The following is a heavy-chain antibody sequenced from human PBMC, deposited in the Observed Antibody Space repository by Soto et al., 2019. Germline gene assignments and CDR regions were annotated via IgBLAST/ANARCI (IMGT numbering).Heavy chain of an antibody. Sequence: ASVKVSCKASGYTFTSYAMHWVRQAPGQRLEWMGWINAGNGNTKYSQKFQGRVTITRDTSASTAYMELSSLRSEDTAVYYCARGEGCSSTSCYYYYYYMDVWGKGTTVTVSS. CDR1: GYTFTSYA. CDR3: ARGEGCSSTSCYYYYYYMDV. J-gene: IGHJ6*03. V-gene: IGHV1-3*01. D-gene: IGHD2-2*01. CDR2: INAGNGNT.